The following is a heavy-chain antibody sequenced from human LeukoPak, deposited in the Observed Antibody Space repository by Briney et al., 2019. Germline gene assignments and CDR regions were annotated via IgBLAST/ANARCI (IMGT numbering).Heavy chain of an antibody. V-gene: IGHV4-30-4*01. CDR3: ARYCPGAGDAFDI. J-gene: IGHJ3*02. Sequence: PSQTLSLTCTVSGGSISSGDYYWRWLRQPPGKGLEWIGYIYYSGSTYYNPSLKSRVTISVDTSKNQFSLKLSSVTAADTAVYYCARYCPGAGDAFDIWGQGTMVTVSS. CDR1: GGSISSGDYY. CDR2: IYYSGST. D-gene: IGHD1-26*01.